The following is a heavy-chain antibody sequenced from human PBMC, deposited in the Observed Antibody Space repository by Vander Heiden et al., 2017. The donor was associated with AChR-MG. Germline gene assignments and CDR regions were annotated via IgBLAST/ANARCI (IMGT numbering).Heavy chain of an antibody. V-gene: IGHV4-59*01. D-gene: IGHD2-8*01. CDR3: AGCSQSPNGVCYTGFDS. J-gene: IGHJ4*02. CDR2: IYYSGRT. Sequence: QVQLQESGSGLVKPSETLSRTCTVSEDPISGSISSYHWSWIRQPPVTGLEGIGYIYYSGRTNSNPSLKSRVTIPVDTSKNQVSLRLSSVTAAGTAVYYCAGCSQSPNGVCYTGFDSWGQGTLVTVSS. CDR1: EDPISGSISSYH.